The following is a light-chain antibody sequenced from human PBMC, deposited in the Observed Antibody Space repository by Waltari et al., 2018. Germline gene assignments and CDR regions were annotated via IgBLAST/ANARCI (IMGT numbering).Light chain of an antibody. V-gene: IGKV1-39*01. CDR3: QQSSSTPPFT. CDR1: QSISSY. CDR2: AAS. J-gene: IGKJ3*01. Sequence: DIQVTQSPSTLSASLGDRVTITCRASQSISSYLNWYQQKPGKAPKLLIYAASSLQSGVPSRFSGSGSGTDFTLTINSLQPEDFATYYCQQSSSTPPFTFGPGTKVDIK.